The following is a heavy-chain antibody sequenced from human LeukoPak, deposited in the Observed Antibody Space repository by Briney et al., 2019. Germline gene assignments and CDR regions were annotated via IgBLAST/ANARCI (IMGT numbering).Heavy chain of an antibody. Sequence: PGGSLRLSCAASGFTFSDYSMNWVRQAPGKGLEWVSSMSSSSSYIYYADSVKGRFTISRDNAKNSLYLQMNSLRTEDTAVYYCAKGYGWEASYYYYYMDVWGKGTTVTISS. CDR3: AKGYGWEASYYYYYMDV. CDR2: MSSSSSYI. D-gene: IGHD1-26*01. J-gene: IGHJ6*03. V-gene: IGHV3-21*01. CDR1: GFTFSDYS.